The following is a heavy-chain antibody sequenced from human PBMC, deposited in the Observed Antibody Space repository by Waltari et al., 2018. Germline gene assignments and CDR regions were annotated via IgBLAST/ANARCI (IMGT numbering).Heavy chain of an antibody. Sequence: EVQLVESGGGLVQPGGSLRLSCAASGFSFSSYWMTWFRQAPGTGLEWVATIKPDGSGKFYVESVKGRFSISRDNAKNSLYLQMNSLRAEDTAIFYCARMGAGRAPDYWGQGTLVTVSS. D-gene: IGHD3-16*01. CDR3: ARMGAGRAPDY. V-gene: IGHV3-7*03. CDR2: IKPDGSGK. CDR1: GFSFSSYW. J-gene: IGHJ4*02.